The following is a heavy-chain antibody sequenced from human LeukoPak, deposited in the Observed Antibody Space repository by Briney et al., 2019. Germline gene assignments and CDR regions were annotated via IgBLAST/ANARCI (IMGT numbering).Heavy chain of an antibody. V-gene: IGHV3-9*03. CDR2: ISWNSGSI. J-gene: IGHJ4*02. CDR3: AKDMDTAMASGGLFDY. Sequence: GGSLRLSCAASGFTFDDYAMHWVRQAPGKGLEWVSGISWNSGSIGYADSVKGRFTISRDNAKNSLYLQMNSLRAEDMALYYCAKDMDTAMASGGLFDYWGRGTLVTVSS. CDR1: GFTFDDYA. D-gene: IGHD5-18*01.